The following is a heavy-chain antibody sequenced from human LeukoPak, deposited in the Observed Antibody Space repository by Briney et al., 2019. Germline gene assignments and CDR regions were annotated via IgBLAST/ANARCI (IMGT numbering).Heavy chain of an antibody. Sequence: SETLSLTCTDSGGSISSYYWSWIRQPPGKGLEWIGYIYYSGSTNYNASLKSRVTISVDTSKNQFSLKLSSVTAADTAVYYCAKYDSDAAMFDPWGQGTLVTVSS. J-gene: IGHJ5*02. D-gene: IGHD3-22*01. CDR1: GGSISSYY. CDR2: IYYSGST. CDR3: AKYDSDAAMFDP. V-gene: IGHV4-59*01.